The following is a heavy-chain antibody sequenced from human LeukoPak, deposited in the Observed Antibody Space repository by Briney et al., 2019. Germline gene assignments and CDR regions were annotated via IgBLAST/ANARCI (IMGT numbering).Heavy chain of an antibody. CDR2: MTVTNKI. D-gene: IGHD3-3*01. J-gene: IGHJ3*02. CDR1: GFTFSSHS. CDR3: ARAQTLFWEFDGFDI. V-gene: IGHV3-69-1*01. Sequence: GGSLRLSCAASGFTFSSHSINWVRQAPGKGLEWIATMTVTNKIYYADSVKGRFTISRDNAENSVYLQTNSLRDEDTAVYSCARAQTLFWEFDGFDIWGRGTKVTVSS.